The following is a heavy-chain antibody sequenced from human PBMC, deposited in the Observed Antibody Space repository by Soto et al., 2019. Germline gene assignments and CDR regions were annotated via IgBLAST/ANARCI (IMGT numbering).Heavy chain of an antibody. Sequence: ASVKVSCKASGYTFTSYGITWVRQAPGQGLEWMGWINVYNGNTKYAQKVQGRVTMTTDTSTSTAYMELRSLRSDDTAVYYCARGVGSGSYYNQYNWFDPWGQGTLVTVSS. CDR1: GYTFTSYG. V-gene: IGHV1-18*01. J-gene: IGHJ5*02. CDR3: ARGVGSGSYYNQYNWFDP. CDR2: INVYNGNT. D-gene: IGHD3-10*01.